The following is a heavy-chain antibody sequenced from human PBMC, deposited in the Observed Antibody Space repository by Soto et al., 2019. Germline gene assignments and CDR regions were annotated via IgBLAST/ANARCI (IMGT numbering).Heavy chain of an antibody. D-gene: IGHD4-17*01. CDR3: ARPDFGDYWYFDL. J-gene: IGHJ2*01. Sequence: QDQLVQSGAEVKKPGSSVKVSCKASGGTFSSHTFSWVRQAPGQGLEWMGRIIPALGTATYAQKFQGRVTITADESATTVYMELNSLRSGDTAVYYCARPDFGDYWYFDLWGCGTLVTVSS. CDR2: IIPALGTA. V-gene: IGHV1-69*08. CDR1: GGTFSSHT.